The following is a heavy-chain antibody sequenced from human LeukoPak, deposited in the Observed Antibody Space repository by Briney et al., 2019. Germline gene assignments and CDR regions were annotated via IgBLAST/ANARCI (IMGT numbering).Heavy chain of an antibody. J-gene: IGHJ4*02. CDR3: ARGRGPYYYGSGSYLLDY. CDR1: GGSISSSSYY. Sequence: SETLSLTCTVSGGSISSSSYYWGWIRQPPGKGLEWIGYIYYSGSTYYNPSPKSRVTISVDTSKNQFSLKLSSVTAADTAVYYCARGRGPYYYGSGSYLLDYWGQGTLVTVSS. D-gene: IGHD3-10*01. V-gene: IGHV4-30-4*08. CDR2: IYYSGST.